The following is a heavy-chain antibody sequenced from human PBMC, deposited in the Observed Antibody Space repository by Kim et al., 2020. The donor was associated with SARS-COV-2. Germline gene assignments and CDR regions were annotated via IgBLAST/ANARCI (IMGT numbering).Heavy chain of an antibody. CDR3: AKGVGATRFDY. J-gene: IGHJ4*02. CDR2: ISYDGSNK. V-gene: IGHV3-30*18. CDR1: GFTFSSYG. D-gene: IGHD1-26*01. Sequence: GGSLRLSCAASGFTFSSYGMHWVRQAPGKGLEWVAVISYDGSNKYYADSVKGRFTISRDNSKNTLYLQMNSLRAEDTAVYYCAKGVGATRFDYWGQGTL.